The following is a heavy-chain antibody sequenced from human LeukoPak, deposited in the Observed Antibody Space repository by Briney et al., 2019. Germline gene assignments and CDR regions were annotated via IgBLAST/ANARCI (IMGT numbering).Heavy chain of an antibody. J-gene: IGHJ6*03. CDR1: GYTFTGYY. Sequence: GASVKVSCKASGYTFTGYYMHWVRQAPGQGLEWMGWINPNSGGTNYAQKFQGRVTMTRDTSISTAYMELSRPRSDDTAVYYCARGDSRYYYYYYMDVWGKGTTVTVSS. CDR3: ARGDSRYYYYYYMDV. CDR2: INPNSGGT. D-gene: IGHD6-13*01. V-gene: IGHV1-2*02.